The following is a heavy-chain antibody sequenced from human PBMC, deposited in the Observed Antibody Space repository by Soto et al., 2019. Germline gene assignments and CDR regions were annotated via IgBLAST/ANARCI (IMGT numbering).Heavy chain of an antibody. Sequence: EVQLVQSGAEVKKPGQSLKISCKDSGYSFSNDWIGWVRQMPGKGLEWMGIIYPGDSETRYSPSFQGQVTISADKSISTAYPQWSSLKASDTAMYYCARLSFGFYPSERGRPFDIWGQGTMVTVSS. CDR1: GYSFSNDW. D-gene: IGHD3-10*01. CDR2: IYPGDSET. V-gene: IGHV5-51*03. J-gene: IGHJ3*02. CDR3: ARLSFGFYPSERGRPFDI.